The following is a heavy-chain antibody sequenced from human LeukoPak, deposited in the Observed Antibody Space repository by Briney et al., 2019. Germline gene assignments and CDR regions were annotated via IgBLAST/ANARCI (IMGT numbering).Heavy chain of an antibody. CDR2: ISWNSGTI. D-gene: IGHD3-16*01. Sequence: PGGSLRLSCAASGFTFDDYAMHWVRQAPGKGLEWVSVISWNSGTIGYADSVKGRFTISGDNAKNSLYLQMNSLRTEDTALYYCAKGVRWGYFDFRGQGTLVTVSS. V-gene: IGHV3-9*01. J-gene: IGHJ4*02. CDR1: GFTFDDYA. CDR3: AKGVRWGYFDF.